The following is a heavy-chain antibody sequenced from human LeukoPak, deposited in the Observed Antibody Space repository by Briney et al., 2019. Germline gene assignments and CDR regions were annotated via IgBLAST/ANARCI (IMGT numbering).Heavy chain of an antibody. Sequence: SETLSLTCTVSGGSISSGGYYWSWIRQHPGTGLEWIGYIYYSGSTYYNPSLKSRVTISVDTSKNQFSLKLSSVTAADTAVYYCARDKYSNDRPGGVHYYYGMDVWGQGTTVTVSS. CDR1: GGSISSGGYY. CDR2: IYYSGST. CDR3: ARDKYSNDRPGGVHYYYGMDV. J-gene: IGHJ6*02. V-gene: IGHV4-31*03. D-gene: IGHD4-4*01.